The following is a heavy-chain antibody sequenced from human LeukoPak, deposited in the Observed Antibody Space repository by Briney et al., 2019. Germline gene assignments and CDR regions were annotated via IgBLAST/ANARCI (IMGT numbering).Heavy chain of an antibody. CDR3: ARDPYPIVVVVAATASYFDY. CDR1: GFTFSSYG. J-gene: IGHJ4*02. CDR2: ISYDGSNK. D-gene: IGHD2-15*01. Sequence: GGSLRLSCAASGFTFSSYGMHWVRQAPGKGLEWVAVISYDGSNKYYADSVKSRFTISRDNSKNTLYLQMNSLRAEDTAVYYCARDPYPIVVVVAATASYFDYWGQGTLVTVSS. V-gene: IGHV3-30*03.